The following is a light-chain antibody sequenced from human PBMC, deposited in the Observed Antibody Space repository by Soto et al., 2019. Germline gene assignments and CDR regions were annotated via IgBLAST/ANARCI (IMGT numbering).Light chain of an antibody. CDR2: DVN. V-gene: IGLV2-11*01. Sequence: QSVLTQPRSVSGSPRQSVTISCTGTSSDGGGYDFVSWYQQHPGKAPKFIIYDVNKRPSGVPDRFSGSKSGNTASLTISGLQAEDEADYYCRSYAGSYSVVFGTGTKVTVL. J-gene: IGLJ1*01. CDR1: SSDGGGYDF. CDR3: RSYAGSYSVV.